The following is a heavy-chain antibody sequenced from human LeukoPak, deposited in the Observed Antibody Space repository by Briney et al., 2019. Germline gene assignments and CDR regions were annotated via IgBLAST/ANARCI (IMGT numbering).Heavy chain of an antibody. J-gene: IGHJ4*02. CDR3: ARGAENIVVVPAAMPFDY. V-gene: IGHV3-48*01. D-gene: IGHD2-2*01. CDR2: ISSSSSTI. Sequence: PGGSLRLSCAASGFTFSSYIMNWVRQAPGKGLEWVSYISSSSSTIYYADSVKGRFTISRDNAKNSLYLQMNSLRAEDTAVYYCARGAENIVVVPAAMPFDYWGQGTMVTVSS. CDR1: GFTFSSYI.